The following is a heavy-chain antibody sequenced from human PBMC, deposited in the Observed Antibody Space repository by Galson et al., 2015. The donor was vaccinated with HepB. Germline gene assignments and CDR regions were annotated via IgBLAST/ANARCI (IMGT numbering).Heavy chain of an antibody. Sequence: SLRLSCAASGFTFSSNAMHWVRQAPGKGLEWVAVISYDGINKFYADSVKDRFTISRDNSKNTLYLQMNSLRIGDTAVYFCAKGDIAAARAPFQYWGQGTLVTVSS. CDR2: ISYDGINK. CDR1: GFTFSSNA. V-gene: IGHV3-30*04. J-gene: IGHJ1*01. CDR3: AKGDIAAARAPFQY. D-gene: IGHD6-13*01.